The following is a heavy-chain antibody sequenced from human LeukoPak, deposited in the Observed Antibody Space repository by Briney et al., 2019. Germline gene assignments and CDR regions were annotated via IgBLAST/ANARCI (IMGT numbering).Heavy chain of an antibody. CDR1: GYTFTSYD. Sequence: SVKVSCKASGYTFTSYDISWVRQAPGQGLEWMGGIIPIFGTANYAQKFQGRVTITADESTSTAYMELSSLRSEDTAVYYCARTPRSGRFYYMDVWGKGTTVTISS. CDR2: IIPIFGTA. CDR3: ARTPRSGRFYYMDV. D-gene: IGHD3-10*01. V-gene: IGHV1-69*13. J-gene: IGHJ6*03.